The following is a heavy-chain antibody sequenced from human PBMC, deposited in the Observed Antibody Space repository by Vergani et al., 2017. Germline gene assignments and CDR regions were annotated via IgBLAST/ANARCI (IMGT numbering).Heavy chain of an antibody. CDR2: INHSGST. Sequence: QVQLQQWGAGLLKPSETLSLTCAVYGGSFSGYYWSWTRQPPGKGLEWIGEINHSGSTNYNPSLKSRVTISVDTSKNQFSLKLSSVTAADTAVYYCARHTRPTYYYDSSGYSFDYWGQGTLVTVSS. D-gene: IGHD3-22*01. CDR3: ARHTRPTYYYDSSGYSFDY. J-gene: IGHJ4*02. V-gene: IGHV4-34*01. CDR1: GGSFSGYY.